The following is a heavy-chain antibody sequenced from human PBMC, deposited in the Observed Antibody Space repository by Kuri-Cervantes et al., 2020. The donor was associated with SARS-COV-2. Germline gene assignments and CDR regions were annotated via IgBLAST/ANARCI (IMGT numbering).Heavy chain of an antibody. Sequence: GGSLRLSCAASGFTVSSNYMSWVRQAPGKGLEWVSAISGSGGSTYYADSVKGRFTISRDNSKNTLYLQMNSLRAEDTAVYYCAKKGARAPNWFDPWGQGTLVTVSS. CDR2: ISGSGGST. CDR1: GFTVSSNY. CDR3: AKKGARAPNWFDP. J-gene: IGHJ5*02. V-gene: IGHV3-23*01.